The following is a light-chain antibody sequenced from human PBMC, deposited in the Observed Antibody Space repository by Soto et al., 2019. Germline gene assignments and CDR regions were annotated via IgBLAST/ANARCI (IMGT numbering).Light chain of an antibody. V-gene: IGKV1-33*01. J-gene: IGKJ3*01. CDR2: DAS. CDR1: QDISNY. Sequence: DLQMTQSPSSLSASVGDRVTITCQASQDISNYLNWYQQKPEKAPKLLIYDASNLETGVPSRFSGSGSGTDFTFTINSLQPEDIATYYCQQYDNLPRTFGPGTKVDIK. CDR3: QQYDNLPRT.